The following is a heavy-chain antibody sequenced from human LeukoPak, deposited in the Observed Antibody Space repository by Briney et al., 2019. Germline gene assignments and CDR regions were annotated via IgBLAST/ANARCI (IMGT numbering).Heavy chain of an antibody. J-gene: IGHJ4*02. D-gene: IGHD6-19*01. V-gene: IGHV1-2*02. Sequence: GASGKVSCNASGYTFTGYYMHRWRQAPGQGPEWMGCINPNSGGTNYIQNFQGRDTLTSDTSISTTYMELSRLRSDDTAVYFCARSSSGWYIDYWGQGTLVGVS. CDR2: INPNSGGT. CDR1: GYTFTGYY. CDR3: ARSSSGWYIDY.